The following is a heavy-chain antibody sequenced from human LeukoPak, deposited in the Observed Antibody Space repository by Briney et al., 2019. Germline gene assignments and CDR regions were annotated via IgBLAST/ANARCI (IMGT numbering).Heavy chain of an antibody. CDR1: GYSFTNYW. J-gene: IGHJ4*02. Sequence: GESLKISCKGSGYSFTNYWIGWVRQMPGKGLELMGIIYPGDSDTRYSPSFQGQVTISADKSTSTAYLQWSSLKASDTAIYYCATSESQTRFDYWGQGALVTVSS. CDR2: IYPGDSDT. D-gene: IGHD1/OR15-1a*01. V-gene: IGHV5-51*01. CDR3: ATSESQTRFDY.